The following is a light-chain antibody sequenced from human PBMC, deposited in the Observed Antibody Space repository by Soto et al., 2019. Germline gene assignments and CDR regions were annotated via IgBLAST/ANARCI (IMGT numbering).Light chain of an antibody. V-gene: IGLV1-40*01. Sequence: QSALTQPPSVSGARGQRVTISCTGSSSNIGAGYDVHWYQHRPGTAPKLLIFGNSNRPSGVPVPDRFSGSKSGTSAYLAITGLQAEDEGDYYCQSQDSTIDASYVFGKGTKATVL. J-gene: IGLJ1*01. CDR2: GNS. CDR1: SSNIGAGYD. CDR3: QSQDSTIDASYV.